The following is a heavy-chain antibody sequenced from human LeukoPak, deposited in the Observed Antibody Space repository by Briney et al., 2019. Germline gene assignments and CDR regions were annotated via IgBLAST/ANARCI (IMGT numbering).Heavy chain of an antibody. CDR2: VYYSGST. Sequence: SETLSLTCTVSGGSSSSGDYYWSWIRQPPGKGLEWIGYVYYSGSTYYNPSLKSRVTISVDTSKNQFSLKLSSVTAADTAVYYCARVYHDDYSERAFDYWGQGTLVTVSS. D-gene: IGHD4-17*01. V-gene: IGHV4-30-4*01. CDR3: ARVYHDDYSERAFDY. J-gene: IGHJ4*02. CDR1: GGSSSSGDYY.